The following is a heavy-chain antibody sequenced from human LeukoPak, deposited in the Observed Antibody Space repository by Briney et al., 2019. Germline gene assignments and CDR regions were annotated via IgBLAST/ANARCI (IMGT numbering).Heavy chain of an antibody. CDR3: VMWPPMSG. CDR2: INNNGGNT. V-gene: IGHV3-64D*06. CDR1: GFTFSSYA. Sequence: GGSLRLSCSASGFTFSSYAVSWVRQAPGKGLEYVSAINNNGGNTYYADSVKGRFTISRDNSKNTLYLQMGSLRDEDTAVYYCVMWPPMSGGGQGTMVTVSS. J-gene: IGHJ3*01. D-gene: IGHD3-22*01.